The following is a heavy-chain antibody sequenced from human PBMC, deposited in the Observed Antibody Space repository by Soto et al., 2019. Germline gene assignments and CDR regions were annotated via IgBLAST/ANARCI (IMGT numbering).Heavy chain of an antibody. CDR1: GGTFSSYT. CDR2: IIPILGIA. J-gene: IGHJ1*01. Sequence: QVQLVQSGAEVKKPGSSVKVSCKASGGTFSSYTISWVRQAPGQGLEWMGRIIPILGIANYAQKFQGRVTITADKSTSTAYMELSSLRSEATAVYYCARDTSKYQLLFQTGSEYFQREGQGTLVAVSS. D-gene: IGHD2-2*01. CDR3: ARDTSKYQLLFQTGSEYFQR. V-gene: IGHV1-69*08.